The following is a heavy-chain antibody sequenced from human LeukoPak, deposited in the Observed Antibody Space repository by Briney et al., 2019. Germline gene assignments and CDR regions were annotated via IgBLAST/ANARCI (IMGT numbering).Heavy chain of an antibody. Sequence: GGSLRLSCAASGFTFSSYGMHWVRQAPGKGLEWVAFIRYDGSNKYYADSVKGRFTISRDNSKNTLYLQMNSLRAEDTAVYYCAKDRATYYYGSGSYPLWGQGTLVTVSS. V-gene: IGHV3-30*02. CDR2: IRYDGSNK. CDR1: GFTFSSYG. J-gene: IGHJ4*02. CDR3: AKDRATYYYGSGSYPL. D-gene: IGHD3-10*01.